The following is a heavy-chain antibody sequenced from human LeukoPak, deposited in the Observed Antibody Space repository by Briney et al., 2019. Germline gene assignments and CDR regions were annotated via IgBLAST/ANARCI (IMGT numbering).Heavy chain of an antibody. D-gene: IGHD6-19*01. Sequence: SETLSLTCTVSGGSISSSSYYWGWIRQPPGKGLEWIGSIYYSRSTYYNPSLKSRVTISVDTSKNQFSLKLSSVTAADTAVYYCARRGCSSGRTYCYYFDYWGQGTLVTVSS. CDR3: ARRGCSSGRTYCYYFDY. CDR2: IYYSRST. V-gene: IGHV4-39*01. J-gene: IGHJ4*02. CDR1: GGSISSSSYY.